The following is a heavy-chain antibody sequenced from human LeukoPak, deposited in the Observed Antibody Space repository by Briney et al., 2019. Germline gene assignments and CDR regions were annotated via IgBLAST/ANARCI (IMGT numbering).Heavy chain of an antibody. CDR1: GGSFSGYY. D-gene: IGHD3-22*01. CDR2: INHSGST. V-gene: IGHV4-34*01. J-gene: IGHJ4*02. Sequence: SETLSLTCAVYGGSFSGYYWSWIRQPPGKGLEWMGEINHSGSTNYNPSLKSRVTISVDTSKNQVSLKLSSVTAADKAVYYCGYYDSSGIIDYFDYWGQGTLVTVSS. CDR3: GYYDSSGIIDYFDY.